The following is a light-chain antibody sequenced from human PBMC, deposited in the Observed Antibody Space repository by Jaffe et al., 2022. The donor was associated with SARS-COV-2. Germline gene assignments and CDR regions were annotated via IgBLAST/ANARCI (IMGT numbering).Light chain of an antibody. Sequence: DIQMTQSPSSVSASVGDRVTITCRASQDIDKWLAWYQQKPGKVPQLLISAASSLQSGVPSRFSGSRSGTHFTLTISNLQPEDFATYYCQQAHWAPDTFGQGTKVEIK. V-gene: IGKV1-12*01. J-gene: IGKJ2*01. CDR3: QQAHWAPDT. CDR1: QDIDKW. CDR2: AAS.